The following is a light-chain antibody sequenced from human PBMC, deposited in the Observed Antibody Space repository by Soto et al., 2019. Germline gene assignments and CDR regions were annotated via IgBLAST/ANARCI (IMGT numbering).Light chain of an antibody. CDR2: AAS. CDR3: QQLSNWPPLT. Sequence: DIVLTQSPATLSLSPGERATLSCRASQGVSSYLAWYQQKPGQTPRLLIYAASNRATGIPARFSGSGSGTDFTLTISSLEPEDFAVYYCQQLSNWPPLTFGGGTKVEIK. V-gene: IGKV3-11*01. CDR1: QGVSSY. J-gene: IGKJ4*01.